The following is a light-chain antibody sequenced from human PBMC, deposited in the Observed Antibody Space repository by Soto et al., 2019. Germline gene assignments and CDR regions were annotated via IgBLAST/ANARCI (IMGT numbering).Light chain of an antibody. CDR2: DAS. V-gene: IGKV1-5*01. Sequence: DIQITQSPSTLSAPVGDRVTITCRASQSISSWLAWYQQKPGKAPKLLIYDASSLESGVPSRFSGSGSGTEFTLTISSLQPDDFATYYCQQYNSYSITFGQGTRLEIK. J-gene: IGKJ5*01. CDR1: QSISSW. CDR3: QQYNSYSIT.